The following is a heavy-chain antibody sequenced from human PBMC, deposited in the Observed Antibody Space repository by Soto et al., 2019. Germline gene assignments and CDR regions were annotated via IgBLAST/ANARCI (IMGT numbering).Heavy chain of an antibody. CDR2: IYYSGST. J-gene: IGHJ6*02. CDR3: ARDGRSGYYYGMDV. V-gene: IGHV4-31*03. Sequence: QVQLQESGPGLVKPSQTLSLTCTVSGGSISSGGYYWSWIRQHPGKGLEWIGYIYYSGSTYYNPSLKRRGTXXVXTXXNQFSLKLSSVTAADTAVYYCARDGRSGYYYGMDVWGQGTTVTVSS. D-gene: IGHD3-10*01. CDR1: GGSISSGGYY.